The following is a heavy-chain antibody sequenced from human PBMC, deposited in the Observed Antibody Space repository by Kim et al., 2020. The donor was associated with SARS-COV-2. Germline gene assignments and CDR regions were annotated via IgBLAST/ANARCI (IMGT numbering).Heavy chain of an antibody. CDR1: GFTFSNYA. D-gene: IGHD1-1*01. CDR3: ARYQRGGTGTTGWCNWFDP. J-gene: IGHJ5*02. CDR2: IFGGGGTA. Sequence: GGSLRLSCAASGFTFSNYAMNWVRQAPGKGLEWVSAIFGGGGTAFYIDSVKGRFTISRDNSKNTLYLQINSLRAEDTATYYCARYQRGGTGTTGWCNWFDPWGKGTRVTVSS. V-gene: IGHV3-23*01.